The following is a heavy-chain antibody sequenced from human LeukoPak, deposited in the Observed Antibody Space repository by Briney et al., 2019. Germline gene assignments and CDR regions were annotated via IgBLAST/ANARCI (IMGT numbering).Heavy chain of an antibody. CDR3: ARQRNDYDSSGYPMDY. CDR2: IFYSGST. Sequence: SETLSLTCAVYGGSFSGYYWSWIRQHPGKGLEWIGYIFYSGSTNYNPSLKSRVTISLDTSKNQFSLKLSSVTAADTAVYYCARQRNDYDSSGYPMDYWGQGTLVAVSS. CDR1: GGSFSGYY. J-gene: IGHJ4*02. V-gene: IGHV4-59*08. D-gene: IGHD3-22*01.